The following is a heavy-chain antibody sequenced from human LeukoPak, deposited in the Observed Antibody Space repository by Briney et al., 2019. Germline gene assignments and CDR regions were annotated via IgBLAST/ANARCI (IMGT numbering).Heavy chain of an antibody. CDR2: IYTSGST. CDR1: GGSISSGSYY. V-gene: IGHV4-61*02. D-gene: IGHD2-2*01. J-gene: IGHJ5*02. CDR3: ARDVVVVPAALNWFDP. Sequence: SQTLSLTCTVSGGSISSGSYYWSWIRQPAGKGLEWIGRIYTSGSTNYNPSLKSRVTISVDTSKNQFSLKLSSVTTADTAVYYCARDVVVVPAALNWFDPWGQGTLVTVSS.